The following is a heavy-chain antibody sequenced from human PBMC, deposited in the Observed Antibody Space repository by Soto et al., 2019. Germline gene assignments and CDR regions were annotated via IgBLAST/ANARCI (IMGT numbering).Heavy chain of an antibody. V-gene: IGHV4-38-2*02. CDR3: ARDFEGSGTYYTSDFDY. J-gene: IGHJ4*02. CDR2: IYHSGST. D-gene: IGHD1-26*01. Sequence: SETLSLTCAVSGFSISSGYYWVCIRQPPGKGLEWIGSIYHSGSTYYDPSLKSRVTISVDTSKNQFSLKLSSVTAADTAVYYCARDFEGSGTYYTSDFDYWGQGTLVTVYS. CDR1: GFSISSGYY.